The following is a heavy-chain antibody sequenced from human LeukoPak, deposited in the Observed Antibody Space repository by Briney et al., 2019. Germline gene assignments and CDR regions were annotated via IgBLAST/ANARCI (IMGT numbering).Heavy chain of an antibody. V-gene: IGHV3-23*01. CDR2: ISRRDDYT. CDR3: ANDYRSGSFHDF. CDR1: GFTVSSDF. D-gene: IGHD3-10*01. Sequence: SGGSLRLSCAASGFTVSSDFISWVRQAPGKGLEWVSVISRRDDYTYYADSVKGRFTISRDNSKNTLYLQMNTLRAEDTAVYYCANDYRSGSFHDFWGQGTLVTVSS. J-gene: IGHJ4*02.